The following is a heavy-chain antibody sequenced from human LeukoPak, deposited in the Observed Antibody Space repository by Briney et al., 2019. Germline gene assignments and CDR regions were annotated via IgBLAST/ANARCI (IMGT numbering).Heavy chain of an antibody. J-gene: IGHJ4*02. V-gene: IGHV1-69*01. CDR2: IIPIFGTA. Sequence: SLKVSCKASGGTFSSYTFSWVRQAPGQGLEWMGGIIPIFGTANYAQKFQGRVTITADESTSTAYMELSSLRSDDTAVYYCARGLPPRRYYDSSGYYSYYFDYWGQGTLVTVSS. CDR1: GGTFSSYT. CDR3: ARGLPPRRYYDSSGYYSYYFDY. D-gene: IGHD3-22*01.